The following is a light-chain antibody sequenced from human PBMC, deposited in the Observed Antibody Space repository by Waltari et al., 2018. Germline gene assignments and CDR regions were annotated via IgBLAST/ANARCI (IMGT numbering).Light chain of an antibody. CDR2: DVR. J-gene: IGLJ2*01. CDR3: SSYTDSSTLVI. CDR1: SSDVGGYDF. Sequence: QSALTQPASVSGSPGPSITISCPGTSSDVGGYDFVYWYQQHPGKAPNLMLYDVRIRPSGVSNRFSGSKSGNTASLTISGLQADDEADYYCSSYTDSSTLVIFGGGTKLTVL. V-gene: IGLV2-14*03.